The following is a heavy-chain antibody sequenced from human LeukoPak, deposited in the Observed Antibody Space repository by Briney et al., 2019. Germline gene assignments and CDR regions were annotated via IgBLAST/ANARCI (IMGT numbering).Heavy chain of an antibody. J-gene: IGHJ6*03. Sequence: GASVKVSCKASGYTFTSCDINWVRQATGQGLEWMGWMNPNSGNTGYAQKFQGRVTMTRNTSISTAYMELSSLRSEDTAVYYCARGQRRVGPYYYYYMDVWGKGTTVTVSS. CDR1: GYTFTSCD. CDR2: MNPNSGNT. CDR3: ARGQRRVGPYYYYYMDV. D-gene: IGHD5/OR15-5a*01. V-gene: IGHV1-8*01.